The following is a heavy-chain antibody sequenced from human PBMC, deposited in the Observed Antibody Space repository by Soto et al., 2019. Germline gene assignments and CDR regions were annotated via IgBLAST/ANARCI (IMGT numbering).Heavy chain of an antibody. J-gene: IGHJ6*03. CDR2: IFYSGST. D-gene: IGHD3-3*01. V-gene: IGHV4-39*01. Sequence: SETLSLTCTVSGDSVSSSYYYWGWIRQPPGKGLEWIGSIFYSGSTYYNPSLKSRVTISVDTSKNQFSLKLSSVTAADTAVYYCARVDFWSGSAPYYYMDVWGKGTTVTVSS. CDR1: GDSVSSSYYY. CDR3: ARVDFWSGSAPYYYMDV.